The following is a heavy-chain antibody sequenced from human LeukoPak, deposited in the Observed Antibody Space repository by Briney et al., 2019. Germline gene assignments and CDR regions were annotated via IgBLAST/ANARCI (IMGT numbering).Heavy chain of an antibody. J-gene: IGHJ4*02. CDR1: GGSISSGDYY. D-gene: IGHD3-22*01. V-gene: IGHV4-30-4*08. Sequence: SETLSLTCTVSGGSISSGDYYWSWIHQPPGKGLEWIGYIYYSGSTYYNPSLKSRVIISVDTSKTQFSLELSSVTAADTAVYYCARTTYYYDSSGYYYPYYFDYRGQGTLVTVSS. CDR3: ARTTYYYDSSGYYYPYYFDY. CDR2: IYYSGST.